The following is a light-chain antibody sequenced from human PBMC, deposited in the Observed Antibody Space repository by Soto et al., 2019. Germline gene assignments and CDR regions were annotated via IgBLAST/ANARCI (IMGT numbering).Light chain of an antibody. J-gene: IGLJ3*02. V-gene: IGLV1-44*01. CDR2: SNN. CDR3: AAWDDSMNAPV. CDR1: SSNIGSNN. Sequence: QSVLTQPPSASGTPGQRVTISCSGSSSNIGSNNVNWYQQLPGTAPKLLIYSNNQRPSGVLDRFSGSKSGTSASLAISGLQSEDEADYYCAAWDDSMNAPVFGGGTKLTVL.